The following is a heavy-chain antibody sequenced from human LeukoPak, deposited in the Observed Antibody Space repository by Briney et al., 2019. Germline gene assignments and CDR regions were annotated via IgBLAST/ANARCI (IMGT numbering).Heavy chain of an antibody. CDR1: GFTFGDYA. V-gene: IGHV3-49*04. Sequence: PGGSLRLSCTASGFTFGDYALSWVRQAPGKGLEWVGFIRSKAYGGTTEYAASVKGRFTISRDDSKSIAYLQMNSLKMEDTAVYFCARGVTPSYYDSNGYSYWGQGTLVTVSS. D-gene: IGHD3-22*01. J-gene: IGHJ4*02. CDR3: ARGVTPSYYDSNGYSY. CDR2: IRSKAYGGTT.